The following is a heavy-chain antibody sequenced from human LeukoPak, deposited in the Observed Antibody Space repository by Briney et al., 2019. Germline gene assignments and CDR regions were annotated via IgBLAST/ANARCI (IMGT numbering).Heavy chain of an antibody. V-gene: IGHV4-39*01. CDR1: GGSISSSSYY. D-gene: IGHD3-22*01. J-gene: IGHJ4*02. CDR2: IYYSGST. CDR3: ARKGSGYPFDY. Sequence: SETLPLTCTVSGGSISSSSYYWGWIRQPPGKGLEWIGSIYYSGSTYYNPSLKSRVTISVDTSKNQFSLKLSSVAAADTAVYCCARKGSGYPFDYWGQGTLVTVSS.